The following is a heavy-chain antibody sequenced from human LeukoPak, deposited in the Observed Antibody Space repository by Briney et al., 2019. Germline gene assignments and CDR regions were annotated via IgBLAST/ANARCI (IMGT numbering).Heavy chain of an antibody. CDR3: ARAGDSSGWFTGGFDI. J-gene: IGHJ3*02. CDR1: GGSISNSSHY. D-gene: IGHD6-19*01. CDR2: IYYSGST. V-gene: IGHV4-39*01. Sequence: PSETLSLTCTVSGGSISNSSHYWGWIRQPPGKGLEWIGSIYYSGSTYYNPSLKSRVTISVDTSKNQFSLKLSSVTAADTAVYYCARAGDSSGWFTGGFDIWGQGTMVTVSS.